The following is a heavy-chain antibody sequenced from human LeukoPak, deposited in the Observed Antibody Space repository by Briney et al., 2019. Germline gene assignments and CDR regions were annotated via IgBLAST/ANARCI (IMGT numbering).Heavy chain of an antibody. CDR2: IYSGGST. D-gene: IGHD3-16*01. J-gene: IGHJ6*02. V-gene: IGHV3-53*04. CDR3: ARKERGDYYYYGMDV. Sequence: GGSLRLSCAASGFTVSSNYMSWVRQAPGKGLEWVSVIYSGGSTYYADSVKGRFTISRHNSKNTLYLQMNSLRAEDTAVYYCARKERGDYYYYGMDVWGQGTTVSLSS. CDR1: GFTVSSNY.